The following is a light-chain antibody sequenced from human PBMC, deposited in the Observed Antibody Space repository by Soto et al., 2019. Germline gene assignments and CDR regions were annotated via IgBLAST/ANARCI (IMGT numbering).Light chain of an antibody. CDR1: QDVSSK. J-gene: IGKJ4*01. CDR2: DAS. V-gene: IGKV3D-15*01. Sequence: EMVVTQSPATLSVSPGERVTLSCRTSQDVSSKLAWYQQKPGQPPSLLIYDASTRATGTPARFSGSGSGTECTLTVSSLQSEDEALYVCQQYIRSPLTFGGGTKVEIK. CDR3: QQYIRSPLT.